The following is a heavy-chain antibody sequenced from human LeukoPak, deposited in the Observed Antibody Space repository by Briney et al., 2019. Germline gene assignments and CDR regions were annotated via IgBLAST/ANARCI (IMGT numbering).Heavy chain of an antibody. J-gene: IGHJ4*02. CDR1: GFTFDDYA. CDR2: ISWNSGRI. Sequence: GGSLRLSCAASGFTFDDYAMHWVRQAPGKGLEWVSGISWNSGRICYADSVKGRFTISRDNAKNSLYLQMNSLRAEDTAVYYCARRERGILDYWGQGTLVTVSS. CDR3: ARRERGILDY. V-gene: IGHV3-9*01. D-gene: IGHD3-16*01.